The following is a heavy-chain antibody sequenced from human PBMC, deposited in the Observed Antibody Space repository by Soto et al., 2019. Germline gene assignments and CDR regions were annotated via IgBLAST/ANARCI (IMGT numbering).Heavy chain of an antibody. CDR2: IIPIFGTA. CDR1: GGTFSSYA. V-gene: IGHV1-69*01. D-gene: IGHD6-19*01. Sequence: QVQLVQSGAEVKKPGSSVKVSCKASGGTFSSYAISWVRQAPGQGREWMGGIIPIFGTANYAQKFQGRVKITEDEYTRTAYMELSSMKSEDTAVYYYARGESIAVAAGGVDYWGQGTLVTVSS. J-gene: IGHJ4*02. CDR3: ARGESIAVAAGGVDY.